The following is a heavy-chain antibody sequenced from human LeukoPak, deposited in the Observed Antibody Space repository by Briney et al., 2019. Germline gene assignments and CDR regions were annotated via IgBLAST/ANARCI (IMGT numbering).Heavy chain of an antibody. V-gene: IGHV3-23*01. CDR3: ARSSGWYNTPDY. Sequence: PGGSLRLSCAASGFTFSSYAMSWVRQAPGKGLEWVSAISGSGGSTYHADSVKGRFTISRDNSKNTLYLQMNSLRAEDTAVYYCARSSGWYNTPDYWGQGTLVTVSS. CDR2: ISGSGGST. CDR1: GFTFSSYA. D-gene: IGHD6-19*01. J-gene: IGHJ4*02.